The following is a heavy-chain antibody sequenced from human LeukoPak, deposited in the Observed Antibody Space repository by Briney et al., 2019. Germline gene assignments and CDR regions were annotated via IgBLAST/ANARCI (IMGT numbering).Heavy chain of an antibody. D-gene: IGHD3-22*01. CDR2: IKQDGSEK. Sequence: GGSLRLSCAASGFTFSSYWMSWVRQAPGKGLEWVANIKQDGSEKYYVDSVKGRFTISRDNAKNSLYLQMNSLRDEDMAVYYCARSYYDSSGYYPICYFDYWGQGTLVTVSS. CDR3: ARSYYDSSGYYPICYFDY. V-gene: IGHV3-7*01. J-gene: IGHJ4*02. CDR1: GFTFSSYW.